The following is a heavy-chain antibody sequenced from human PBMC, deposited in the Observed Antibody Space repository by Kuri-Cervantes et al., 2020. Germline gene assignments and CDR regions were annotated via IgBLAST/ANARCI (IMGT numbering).Heavy chain of an antibody. CDR3: AKGEYSSSWYESDYYYYYGMDV. D-gene: IGHD6-13*01. CDR1: GFTVSSNY. CDR2: ISGSGGST. Sequence: GESLKISCAASGFTVSSNYMSWVRQAPGKGLEWVSAISGSGGSTYYADSVKGRFTISRDNSKNTLYLQMNSLRAEDTAVYYCAKGEYSSSWYESDYYYYYGMDVWGQGTTVTVSS. V-gene: IGHV3-23*01. J-gene: IGHJ6*02.